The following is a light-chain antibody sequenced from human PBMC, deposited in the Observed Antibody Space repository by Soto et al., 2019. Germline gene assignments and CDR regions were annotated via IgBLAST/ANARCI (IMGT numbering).Light chain of an antibody. J-gene: IGKJ4*01. Sequence: AIRMTQSPSSLSASTGDRVTITCRASQGISSYLAWYQQKPGKAPKLLIYAASNLHSGVPSRFSGSGSGTDFTLTISCLQSEDFATYYCQQYYSYPLTFGGGTKVEIK. CDR1: QGISSY. V-gene: IGKV1-8*01. CDR3: QQYYSYPLT. CDR2: AAS.